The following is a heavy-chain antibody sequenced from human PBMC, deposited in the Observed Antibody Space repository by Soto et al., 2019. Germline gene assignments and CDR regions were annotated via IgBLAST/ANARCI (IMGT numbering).Heavy chain of an antibody. Sequence: EVQLLESGGGLVQPGGSLRLSCAASGFTFSSYAMSWVRQAPEKGLEWVSAISGSGGSTYYADSVKGRFTISRDNSKNTLYLQMNSLRAEDTAVYYCAKGPRYNWNDGFYFDYWGQGTLVTVSS. CDR2: ISGSGGST. D-gene: IGHD1-20*01. CDR1: GFTFSSYA. CDR3: AKGPRYNWNDGFYFDY. J-gene: IGHJ4*02. V-gene: IGHV3-23*01.